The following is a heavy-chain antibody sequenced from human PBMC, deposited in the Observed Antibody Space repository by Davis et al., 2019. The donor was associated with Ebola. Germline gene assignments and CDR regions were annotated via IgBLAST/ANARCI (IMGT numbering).Heavy chain of an antibody. CDR2: ISSSGTYI. V-gene: IGHV3-21*06. D-gene: IGHD4-23*01. CDR3: VRILSGSNSLDY. Sequence: GESLKISCAASGFIFGSYSMNWVRQAPGKVLEWVSSISSSGTYIHYADSVKGRFTISRDNAKNSLYLHMDSLRVEDTAVYYCVRILSGSNSLDYWGQGTLVAVSS. CDR1: GFIFGSYS. J-gene: IGHJ4*02.